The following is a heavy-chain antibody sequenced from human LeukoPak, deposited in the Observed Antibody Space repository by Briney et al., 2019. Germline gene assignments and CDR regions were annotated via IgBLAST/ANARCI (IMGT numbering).Heavy chain of an antibody. CDR2: IYSGGTT. J-gene: IGHJ4*02. Sequence: GGSLRLSCAASGFTVSSNYMSWVRQAPGKGLEWVSVIYSGGTTYYADSVKGRFTISRDNSKSTLYLQMNSLRAEDTAVYYCASVVDTVMGIDYWGQGTLVTVSS. CDR1: GFTVSSNY. CDR3: ASVVDTVMGIDY. V-gene: IGHV3-53*01. D-gene: IGHD5-18*01.